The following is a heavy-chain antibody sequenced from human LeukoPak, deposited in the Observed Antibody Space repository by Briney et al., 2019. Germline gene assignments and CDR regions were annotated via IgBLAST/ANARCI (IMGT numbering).Heavy chain of an antibody. Sequence: SETLSLTCTVSGGSISSYYWSWIRQPPGKGLEWIGYIYYSGSTNYNPSLKSRVTISVDTSKNQFSLKLSSVTAADTAVYYCASVIAAAVRFDYWGQGTLVTVSS. CDR2: IYYSGST. CDR1: GGSISSYY. V-gene: IGHV4-59*12. CDR3: ASVIAAAVRFDY. D-gene: IGHD6-13*01. J-gene: IGHJ4*02.